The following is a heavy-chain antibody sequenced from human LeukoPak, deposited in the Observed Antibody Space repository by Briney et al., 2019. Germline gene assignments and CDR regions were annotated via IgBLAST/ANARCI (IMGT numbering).Heavy chain of an antibody. J-gene: IGHJ3*02. CDR1: GFTFSSYA. D-gene: IGHD1-26*01. CDR2: ISYDGSNK. CDR3: ARDNGPRATGAFDI. Sequence: GGSLRLSCAASGFTFSSYAMHWVRQAPGKGLEWVAVISYDGSNKYYADSVKGRFTISRDNSKNTLYLQMNSLRAEDTAVYYCARDNGPRATGAFDIWGQGTMVTVSS. V-gene: IGHV3-30-3*01.